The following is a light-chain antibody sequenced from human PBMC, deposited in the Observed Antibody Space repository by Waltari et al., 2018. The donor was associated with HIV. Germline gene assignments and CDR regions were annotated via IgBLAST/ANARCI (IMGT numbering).Light chain of an antibody. CDR3: GTWDTSLSAGV. V-gene: IGLV1-51*01. CDR2: DNN. J-gene: IGLJ3*02. CDR1: SSNLAHTY. Sequence: QSVLPQPPSVSAAPGHKVVISCSGGSSNLAHTYVSCFQQLPRTAPKFIIYDNNKRPSGIPDRFSGSRSGTSATLSITGLQSGDEADYYCGTWDTSLSAGVFGGGTKVTVL.